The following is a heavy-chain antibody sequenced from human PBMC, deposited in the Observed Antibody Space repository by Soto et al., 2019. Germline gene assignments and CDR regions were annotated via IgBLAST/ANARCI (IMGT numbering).Heavy chain of an antibody. J-gene: IGHJ5*02. CDR2: IYYSGST. D-gene: IGHD2-8*01. CDR1: GGSVSSGSYY. V-gene: IGHV4-61*01. CDR3: ARDMYEENWFDP. Sequence: SGTLSLTCTVSGGSVSSGSYYWSWIRQPPGKGLEWIGYIYYSGSTNYNPSLKSRVTISVDTSKNQFSLKLSSVTAADTAVYYCARDMYEENWFDPWGQGTRVNAS.